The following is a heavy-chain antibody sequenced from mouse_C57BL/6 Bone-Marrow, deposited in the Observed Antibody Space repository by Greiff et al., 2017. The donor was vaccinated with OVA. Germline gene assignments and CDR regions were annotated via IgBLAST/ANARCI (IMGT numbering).Heavy chain of an antibody. V-gene: IGHV1-7*01. D-gene: IGHD2-3*01. CDR1: GYTFTSYW. Sequence: QVQLKESGAELAKPGASVKLSCKASGYTFTSYWMHWVKQRPGQGLEWIGYINPSSGYTKYNQKFKDKATLTADKSSSTAYMQLSSLTYEDSAVYYCARSYDGYPFYYYAMDYWGQGTSVTVSS. J-gene: IGHJ4*01. CDR3: ARSYDGYPFYYYAMDY. CDR2: INPSSGYT.